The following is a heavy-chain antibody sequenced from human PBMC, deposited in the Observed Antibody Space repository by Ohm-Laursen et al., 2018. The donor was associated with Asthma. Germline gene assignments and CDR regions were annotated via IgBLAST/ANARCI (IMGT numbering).Heavy chain of an antibody. J-gene: IGHJ4*02. CDR2: GGSYYDGGLK. D-gene: IGHD3-3*01. CDR3: ARDVMEWYLPAFDF. CDR1: GFTFRSYA. V-gene: IGHV3-30-3*01. Sequence: SLRLSCAATGFTFRSYAMHWVRQAPGRGLEWVAVGGSYYDGGLKYYADSVNGRFTVSRDDSKNTLYMQMNSLRPDDTAVYYCARDVMEWYLPAFDFWGQGTLVTVSS.